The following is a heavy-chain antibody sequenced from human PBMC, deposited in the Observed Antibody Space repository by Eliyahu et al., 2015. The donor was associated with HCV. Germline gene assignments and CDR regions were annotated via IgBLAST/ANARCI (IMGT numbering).Heavy chain of an antibody. CDR3: ARYEDYGETVH. Sequence: QVHFVQSGAEVRKPGASVKVSCKGYGYTFTSYSIHWVRQAPGQRPEWMGWINPANGRTEYSETLQGRVTMTRYTSANTVYMELSSLKSEDTATYYCARYEDYGETVHWGQGTLVTVSS. CDR2: INPANGRT. V-gene: IGHV1-3*01. D-gene: IGHD4-17*01. CDR1: GYTFTSYS. J-gene: IGHJ4*02.